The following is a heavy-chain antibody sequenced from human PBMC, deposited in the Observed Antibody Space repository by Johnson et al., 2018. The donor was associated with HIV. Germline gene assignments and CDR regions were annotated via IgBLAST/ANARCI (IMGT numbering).Heavy chain of an antibody. D-gene: IGHD3-22*01. CDR2: IDWNGGRQ. CDR1: GFTFDDYG. Sequence: VQLVESGGGVVRPGGSLRLSCAASGFTFDDYGMSWVRQGPGKGLEWVSGIDWNGGRQTYVDSVKGRFTISRDNAKKSLYMEMNNLRAEDTALYYCARQHYYDSSGQGGGLDIWGQGTMVHVSS. V-gene: IGHV3-20*04. J-gene: IGHJ3*02. CDR3: ARQHYYDSSGQGGGLDI.